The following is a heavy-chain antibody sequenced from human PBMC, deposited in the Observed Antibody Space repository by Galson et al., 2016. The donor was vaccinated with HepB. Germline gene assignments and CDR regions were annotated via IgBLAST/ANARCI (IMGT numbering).Heavy chain of an antibody. CDR1: GGSFSTYY. Sequence: ETLSLTCTISGGSFSTYYWSWIRQPTGKGLEWIGYIYYSGSTNYNPSLKSRVTISVDTSMNQFSLKLSSVTAADTAVYYCARTEPSSGFRYWGQGTLVTVSS. CDR3: ARTEPSSGFRY. V-gene: IGHV4-59*08. J-gene: IGHJ4*02. D-gene: IGHD3-22*01. CDR2: IYYSGST.